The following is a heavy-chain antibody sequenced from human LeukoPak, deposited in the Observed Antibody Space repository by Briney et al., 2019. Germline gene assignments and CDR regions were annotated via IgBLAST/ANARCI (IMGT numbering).Heavy chain of an antibody. CDR3: ARRVAVAGPLDY. Sequence: PSETLSLTCTVSGGSISSYYWSWIRQPPGKGLEWIGYIYYTGSTNYNPSLKSRVTISVDTSKNLFSLKLSSVTAADTAVYYCARRVAVAGPLDYWGQGTLVPVSS. D-gene: IGHD6-19*01. V-gene: IGHV4-59*08. CDR1: GGSISSYY. CDR2: IYYTGST. J-gene: IGHJ4*02.